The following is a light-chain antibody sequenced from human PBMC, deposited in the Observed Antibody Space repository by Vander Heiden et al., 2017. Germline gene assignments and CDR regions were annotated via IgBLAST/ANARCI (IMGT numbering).Light chain of an antibody. V-gene: IGKV1-39*01. CDR3: QQGDRTPWT. CDR2: GAS. Sequence: DIRMTQSPSSLSVSVGDRVTITCRASQSISNYLSWYQQKPGEAPKLLIFGASSLQSGAPSRFSGGGSGTAFTLTINNLQPEDFATYFCQQGDRTPWTFGQGTTV. J-gene: IGKJ1*01. CDR1: QSISNY.